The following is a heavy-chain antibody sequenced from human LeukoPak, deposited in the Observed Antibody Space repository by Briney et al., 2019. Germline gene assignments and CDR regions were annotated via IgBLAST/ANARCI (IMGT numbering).Heavy chain of an antibody. D-gene: IGHD4-11*01. CDR2: MNPNSGNT. Sequence: GASVKVSCKASGYTFTSYDINWVRQATGQGLEWMGWMNPNSGNTGYAQKFQGRVTMTRNTSISTAYMELSSLRSEDAAVYYCAREGVGDYSNYFDYWGQGTLVTVSS. CDR3: AREGVGDYSNYFDY. CDR1: GYTFTSYD. V-gene: IGHV1-8*01. J-gene: IGHJ4*02.